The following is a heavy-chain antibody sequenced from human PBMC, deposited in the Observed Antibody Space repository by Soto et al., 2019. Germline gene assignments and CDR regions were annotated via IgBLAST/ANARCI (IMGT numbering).Heavy chain of an antibody. D-gene: IGHD2-21*01. CDR3: AGEIGRHVDAFDI. CDR2: IYSGAST. J-gene: IGHJ3*02. Sequence: GGSLRLSCAASGVTVSSNYMSWVRQAPGKGLAWGSVIYSGASTYYADSVKGRFTISRHNSRNTLYLQMNSLTAEDTAVYYGAGEIGRHVDAFDIWGQGTMVTVSS. CDR1: GVTVSSNY. V-gene: IGHV3-53*04.